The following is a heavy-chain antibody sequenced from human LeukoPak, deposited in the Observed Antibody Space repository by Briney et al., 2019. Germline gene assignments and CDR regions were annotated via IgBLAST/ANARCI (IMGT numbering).Heavy chain of an antibody. D-gene: IGHD6-13*01. CDR2: INPSGGST. Sequence: ASVKVSCKASGYTFTSYYMHWVRQAPGPGLEWMGIINPSGGSTSYAQKFQGRVTMTRDTSTSTVYMELSSLRSEDTAVYYCARPSKAGYSSSWYGFWGQGTLVTVSS. J-gene: IGHJ4*02. V-gene: IGHV1-46*01. CDR1: GYTFTSYY. CDR3: ARPSKAGYSSSWYGF.